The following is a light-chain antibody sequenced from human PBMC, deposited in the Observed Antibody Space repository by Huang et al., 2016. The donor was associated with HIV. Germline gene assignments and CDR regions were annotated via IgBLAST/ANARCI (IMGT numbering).Light chain of an antibody. CDR2: DAS. J-gene: IGKJ3*01. V-gene: IGKV1-33*01. CDR3: QQCDNLPFT. Sequence: DIQMTQSPSCLSASVGDRVTITCRASQDISDCLNWYQQKPGKAPILLIYDASNLEIGVPSRFSGSGSGRDFTFTINSLQPEDFATYYCQQCDNLPFTFGPGTKVHI. CDR1: QDISDC.